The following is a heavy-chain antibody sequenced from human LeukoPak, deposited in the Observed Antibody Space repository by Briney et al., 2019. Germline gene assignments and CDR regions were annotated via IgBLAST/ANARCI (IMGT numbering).Heavy chain of an antibody. CDR3: ARDRIVGATIDY. Sequence: GGSLRLSCAASGFTFSSYAMNWVRQAPGKGLEWVSSISSSSSYTYYADLVKGRFTISRDNAKNSLYLQMNSLRAEDTAVYYCARDRIVGATIDYWGQGTLVTVSS. CDR2: ISSSSSYT. J-gene: IGHJ4*02. V-gene: IGHV3-21*01. CDR1: GFTFSSYA. D-gene: IGHD1-26*01.